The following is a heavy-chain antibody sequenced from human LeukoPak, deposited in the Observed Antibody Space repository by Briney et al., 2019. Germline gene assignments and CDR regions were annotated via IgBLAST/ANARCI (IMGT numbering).Heavy chain of an antibody. CDR2: IYYSGST. V-gene: IGHV4-59*08. CDR1: GASISSYY. J-gene: IGHJ5*02. Sequence: SETLSLTCTVSGASISSYYWSWIRQPPGKGLEWIGYIYYSGSTNYNPSLKSRVTISVDTSKNQFSLKLSSVTAADTAVYYCARLGSSSWYWGTRWFDPWGQGTLVTVSS. D-gene: IGHD6-13*01. CDR3: ARLGSSSWYWGTRWFDP.